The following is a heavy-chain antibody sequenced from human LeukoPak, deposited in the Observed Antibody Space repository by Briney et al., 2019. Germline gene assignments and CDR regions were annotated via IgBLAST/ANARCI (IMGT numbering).Heavy chain of an antibody. CDR2: VIPIFGTA. CDR1: GGTFISYA. J-gene: IGHJ3*02. D-gene: IGHD3-3*01. Sequence: SVKVSCEASGGTFISYAISWVRQAPGQGLEWMGGVIPIFGTANYAQKFQGRVTITADESTSTAYMELSSLRSEDTAVYYCARVLADAFDIWGQGTMVTVSS. CDR3: ARVLADAFDI. V-gene: IGHV1-69*01.